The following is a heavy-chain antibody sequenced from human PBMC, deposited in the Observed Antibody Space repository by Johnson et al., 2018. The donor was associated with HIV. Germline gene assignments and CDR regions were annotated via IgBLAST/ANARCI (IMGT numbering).Heavy chain of an antibody. Sequence: VQLVESGGGVVQPGRSLRLSCAASGFTFSTYGMHWVRQAPGKGLEWVAVMWYDGSNKYYADSVKGRFTISRDNSKNTLYLQMNSLRAEDTAVYYCAKDQWSSSRDNAAFDIWGQGTMVTVSS. D-gene: IGHD6-13*01. V-gene: IGHV3-33*06. CDR1: GFTFSTYG. J-gene: IGHJ3*02. CDR3: AKDQWSSSRDNAAFDI. CDR2: MWYDGSNK.